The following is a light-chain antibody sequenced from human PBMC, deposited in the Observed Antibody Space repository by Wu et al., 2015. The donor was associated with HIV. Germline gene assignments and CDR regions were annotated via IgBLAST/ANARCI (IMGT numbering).Light chain of an antibody. V-gene: IGKV1-9*01. CDR3: QQYYSPPLT. J-gene: IGKJ4*01. CDR1: QDISTY. Sequence: IQLTQSPSSLSASVGDRVTITCRASQDISTYLAWYQQKPGKAPKLLIYDASTLQSGVPSRFSGRGSGTDFTLIISCLQPDDFASYFCQQYYSPPLTFGGGPKWISN. CDR2: DAS.